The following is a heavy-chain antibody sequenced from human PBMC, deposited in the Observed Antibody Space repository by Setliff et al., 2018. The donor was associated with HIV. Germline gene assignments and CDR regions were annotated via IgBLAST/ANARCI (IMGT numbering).Heavy chain of an antibody. CDR2: VYGGDSDT. V-gene: IGHV5-51*01. D-gene: IGHD7-27*01. Sequence: RGSLKISCKASGFDFTKYWIGWVRQMPGKGLEWMGIVYGGDSDTRYNPSFEGQVTMSADRSITTAYLQWSRLKASDTAMYYCATLTNFDHWGQGTLVTVSS. J-gene: IGHJ4*02. CDR1: GFDFTKYW. CDR3: ATLTNFDH.